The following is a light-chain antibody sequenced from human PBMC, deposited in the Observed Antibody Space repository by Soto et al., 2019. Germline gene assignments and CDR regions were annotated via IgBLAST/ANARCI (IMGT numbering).Light chain of an antibody. Sequence: EIVMTQSPVTLSVSPGERATLSCRASQSVTSNLAWYQQKPGQAPRLLIYGASTRATGIPARFSGSGSGTEFTLTISNLQSEDFAIYYCQQFNGWPRTFGQGTKVDIK. V-gene: IGKV3-15*01. J-gene: IGKJ1*01. CDR2: GAS. CDR1: QSVTSN. CDR3: QQFNGWPRT.